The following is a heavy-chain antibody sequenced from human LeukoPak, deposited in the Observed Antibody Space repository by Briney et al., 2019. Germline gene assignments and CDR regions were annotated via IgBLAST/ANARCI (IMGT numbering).Heavy chain of an antibody. CDR2: INHSGST. V-gene: IGHV4-34*01. J-gene: IGHJ6*02. CDR3: ARARTRITSGGMDV. Sequence: PSETLSLTCGVYGGSFSGYYWSWIRQPPGKGLEWIGEINHSGSTNYNPSLKSRVTISVDTSKNQFSLKLSSVTAADTAVYYCARARTRITSGGMDVWGQGTTVTVSS. D-gene: IGHD2-2*01. CDR1: GGSFSGYY.